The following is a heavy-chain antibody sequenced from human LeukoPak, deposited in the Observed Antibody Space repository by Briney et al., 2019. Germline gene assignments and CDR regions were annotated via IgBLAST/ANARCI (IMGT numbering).Heavy chain of an antibody. Sequence: GGSLRLSCAASGFTFSSYAMSGVRQAPGKGVEGVSVIYSGGSTYYSDSVRGRFTISRDNSKNTLYLQMNSLRAEDTAVYYCARAISSGWSFDYWGQGTLVTVSS. CDR3: ARAISSGWSFDY. J-gene: IGHJ4*02. V-gene: IGHV3-66*02. D-gene: IGHD6-19*01. CDR2: IYSGGST. CDR1: GFTFSSYA.